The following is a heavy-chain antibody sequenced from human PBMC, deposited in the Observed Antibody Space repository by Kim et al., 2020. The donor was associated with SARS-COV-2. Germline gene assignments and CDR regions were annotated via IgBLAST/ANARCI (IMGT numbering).Heavy chain of an antibody. CDR3: AREIGSGYFSRYFDL. V-gene: IGHV5-51*01. CDR2: IYPGDSDT. D-gene: IGHD3-22*01. Sequence: GESLKISCKGSGYSFTSYWIGWVRQMPGKGLEWMGIIYPGDSDTRYSPSFQGQVTISADKSISTAYLQWSSLKASDTAMYYCAREIGSGYFSRYFDLWGRGTLVTVSS. J-gene: IGHJ2*01. CDR1: GYSFTSYW.